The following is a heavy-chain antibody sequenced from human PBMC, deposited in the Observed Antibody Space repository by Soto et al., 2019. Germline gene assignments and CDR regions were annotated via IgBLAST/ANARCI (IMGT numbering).Heavy chain of an antibody. CDR2: IYYAGST. V-gene: IGHV4-39*01. CDR3: ARHEGYGWNEFDY. CDR1: GDSITSTTYY. Sequence: PSETLSLTCTVSGDSITSTTYYWGWIRQPPGKGLEWIGTIYYAGSTYYSPSLESRVSISIDTSQNQFSLELSSVTAADTAVYYCARHEGYGWNEFDYWGQGILVTVSS. J-gene: IGHJ4*02. D-gene: IGHD1-20*01.